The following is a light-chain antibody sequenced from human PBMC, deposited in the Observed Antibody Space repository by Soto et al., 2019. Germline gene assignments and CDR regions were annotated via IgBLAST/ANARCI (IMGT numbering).Light chain of an antibody. Sequence: EIVLTQSPGTLSLSPGERATLSCRASQSVRSSFFAWYQQKPGQAPRLLIYDVSVRATGLPDRFSGSGSGTDFTLTINRLEPEDFAVYYCQQYENKVMYTFGQGTKLEIK. CDR1: QSVRSSF. V-gene: IGKV3-20*01. J-gene: IGKJ2*01. CDR3: QQYENKVMYT. CDR2: DVS.